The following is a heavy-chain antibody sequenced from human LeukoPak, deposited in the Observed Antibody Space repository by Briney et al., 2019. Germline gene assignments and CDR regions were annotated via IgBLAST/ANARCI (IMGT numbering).Heavy chain of an antibody. CDR2: IYYSGST. CDR1: GGSISSYY. D-gene: IGHD5-18*01. J-gene: IGHJ6*03. V-gene: IGHV4-59*01. CDR3: ARTTEGGYTYDYFYYYYMDV. Sequence: SETLSLTCTVSGGSISSYYWSWIRQPPGKGQEWIGYIYYSGSTNYNPSLKSRVTISVDSSKNQFSLKLSSVTAADTAVYYCARTTEGGYTYDYFYYYYMDVWGKGTTVTISS.